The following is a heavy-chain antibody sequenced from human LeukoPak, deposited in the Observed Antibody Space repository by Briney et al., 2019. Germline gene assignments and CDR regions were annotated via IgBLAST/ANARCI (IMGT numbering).Heavy chain of an antibody. CDR2: ISSSGSSI. V-gene: IGHV3-11*01. CDR1: GFTFSDYY. D-gene: IGHD5-24*01. Sequence: PWGSLRLSCAASGFTFSDYYMAWIRQAPGKGLGGVSYISSSGSSIYYADSVKGRFTISRDNAKKSLYMQMNSLRAEDTAVYYCARDCRDGYNCGDYWGQGTLVTVSS. CDR3: ARDCRDGYNCGDY. J-gene: IGHJ4*02.